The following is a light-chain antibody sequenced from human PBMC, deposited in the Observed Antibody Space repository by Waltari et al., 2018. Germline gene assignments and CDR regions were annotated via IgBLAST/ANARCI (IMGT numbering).Light chain of an antibody. CDR2: EVS. CDR1: SSDVGAYKY. V-gene: IGLV2-8*01. Sequence: QSALTQPPSASGSPGQSVTISCTGTSSDVGAYKYVSWYQQHPGKAPKHLIYEVSKRASGVPDRFSGSKSGNTASLTVSGLQAEDEADYYCASRGASKVVGGGTKLTVL. J-gene: IGLJ2*01. CDR3: ASRGASKV.